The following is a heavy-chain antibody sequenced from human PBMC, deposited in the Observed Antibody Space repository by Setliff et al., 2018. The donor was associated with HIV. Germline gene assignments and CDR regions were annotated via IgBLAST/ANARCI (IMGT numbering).Heavy chain of an antibody. CDR3: ASRVYYYDSSGYLREEGFDP. CDR1: GGSISNSRYY. V-gene: IGHV4-39*01. CDR2: IYYSGST. Sequence: SETLSLTCTLSGGSISNSRYYWSWIRQPPGKGLEWIGSIYYSGSTYYIPPLKSRVTISVDTSKHQFSLKLSSVTAADAAVYYCASRVYYYDSSGYLREEGFDPWGQGTLVTVSS. D-gene: IGHD3-22*01. J-gene: IGHJ5*02.